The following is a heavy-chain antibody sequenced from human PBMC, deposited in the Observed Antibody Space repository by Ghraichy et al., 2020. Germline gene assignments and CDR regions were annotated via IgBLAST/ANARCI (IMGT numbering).Heavy chain of an antibody. CDR3: ARLGRGTGGAWEDPFSGYFDY. CDR1: GYSFTSYW. Sequence: GESLNISCKGSGYSFTSYWIGWVRQMPGKGLEWMGIIYPGDSESRYRPSFQGQVSISADKSISTAYLQWSSLKASDTAMYYCARLGRGTGGAWEDPFSGYFDYWGQGTLVTVSS. J-gene: IGHJ4*02. CDR2: IYPGDSES. D-gene: IGHD1-1*01. V-gene: IGHV5-51*01.